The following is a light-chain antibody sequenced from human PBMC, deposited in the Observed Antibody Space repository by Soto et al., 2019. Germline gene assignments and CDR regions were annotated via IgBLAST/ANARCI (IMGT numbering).Light chain of an antibody. CDR1: QSVSSSY. CDR2: GAS. V-gene: IGKV3-15*01. CDR3: LHYNNGPR. Sequence: ILLTQSPGTLSLSPGEIATLSCRASQSVSSSYLAWYQQKPGQAPRLLIYGASRRATGVPARFSGSGSGTEFTLTISSLQSEDFAVYYCLHYNNGPRFGQGTKVDIK. J-gene: IGKJ1*01.